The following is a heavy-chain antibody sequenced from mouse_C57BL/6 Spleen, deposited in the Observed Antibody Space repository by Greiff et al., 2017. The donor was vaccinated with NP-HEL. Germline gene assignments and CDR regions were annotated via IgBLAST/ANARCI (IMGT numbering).Heavy chain of an antibody. CDR1: GFTFSDYY. J-gene: IGHJ2*01. CDR3: ARAPYGNYVDY. CDR2: ISNGGGST. Sequence: EVQGVESGGGLVQPGGSLKLSCAASGFTFSDYYMYWVRQTPEKRLEWVAYISNGGGSTYYPDTVKGRFTISRDNAKNTLYLQMSRLKSEDTAMYYCARAPYGNYVDYWGQGTTRTVSS. V-gene: IGHV5-12*01. D-gene: IGHD2-1*01.